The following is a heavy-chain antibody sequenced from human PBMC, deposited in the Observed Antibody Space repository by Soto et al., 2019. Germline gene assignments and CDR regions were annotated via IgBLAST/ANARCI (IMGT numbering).Heavy chain of an antibody. CDR1: GYTFTSYG. Sequence: GASVTVSCKASGYTFTSYGISWVRQAPGQGLEWMGWISAYNGNTNYAQKLQGRVTMTTDTSTSTAYMELRSLTSDDTAVYYCARDFRCSGGSCYSKIDYWGQGTLVTVSS. D-gene: IGHD2-15*01. CDR2: ISAYNGNT. V-gene: IGHV1-18*01. J-gene: IGHJ4*02. CDR3: ARDFRCSGGSCYSKIDY.